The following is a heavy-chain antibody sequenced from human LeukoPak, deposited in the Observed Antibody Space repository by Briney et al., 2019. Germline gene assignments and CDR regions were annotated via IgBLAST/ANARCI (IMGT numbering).Heavy chain of an antibody. Sequence: PSETLSLTCTVSGGSISSGDYYWNWIRQPPGKGLEWIGYIYYSGSTYYNPSLKSRVTISVDTSKNQFSLKLSSVTAADTAVYYCARDLRDGSGSPDYYYGMDVWGQGTTVTVSS. D-gene: IGHD3-10*01. J-gene: IGHJ6*02. CDR2: IYYSGST. V-gene: IGHV4-30-4*01. CDR3: ARDLRDGSGSPDYYYGMDV. CDR1: GGSISSGDYY.